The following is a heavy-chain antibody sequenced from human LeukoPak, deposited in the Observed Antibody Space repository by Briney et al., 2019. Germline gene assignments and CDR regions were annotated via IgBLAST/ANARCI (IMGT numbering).Heavy chain of an antibody. CDR3: AREDIVLMVYAPRGYYFDY. CDR2: IYYSGST. V-gene: IGHV4-59*12. Sequence: TSETLSLTCTVSGGSISSYYWSWIRQPPGKGLEWIGYIYYSGSTNYNPSLKSRVTISVDTSKNQFSLKLSSVTAADTAVYYCAREDIVLMVYAPRGYYFDYWGQGTLVTVSS. J-gene: IGHJ4*02. D-gene: IGHD2-8*01. CDR1: GGSISSYY.